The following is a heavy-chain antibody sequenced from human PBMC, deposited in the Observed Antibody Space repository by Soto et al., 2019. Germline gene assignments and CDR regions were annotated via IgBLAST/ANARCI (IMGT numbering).Heavy chain of an antibody. V-gene: IGHV4-59*12. D-gene: IGHD2-2*01. CDR3: ARDRGVPAANWFDP. J-gene: IGHJ5*02. CDR2: IYYSGST. Sequence: SETLSLTCTVSGGSISSYYWSWIRQPPGKGLEWIGYIYYSGSTNYNPSLKSRVTISVDTSKNQFSLKLSSVTAADTAVYYCARDRGVPAANWFDPWGQGTLVTVSA. CDR1: GGSISSYY.